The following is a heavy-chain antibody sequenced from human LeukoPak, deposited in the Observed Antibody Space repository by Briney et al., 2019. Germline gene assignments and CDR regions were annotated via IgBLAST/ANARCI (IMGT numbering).Heavy chain of an antibody. D-gene: IGHD3-10*01. CDR3: ARAGDY. Sequence: GGSLRLSCAAFGFTFSSYWISWVRQAPGKGLEWVANIKQDGSEKYYVDSVKGRFTISRDNAKNSLYLQMNSLRAEDTAVYYCARAGDYWGQGTLVTVSS. V-gene: IGHV3-7*03. CDR1: GFTFSSYW. J-gene: IGHJ4*02. CDR2: IKQDGSEK.